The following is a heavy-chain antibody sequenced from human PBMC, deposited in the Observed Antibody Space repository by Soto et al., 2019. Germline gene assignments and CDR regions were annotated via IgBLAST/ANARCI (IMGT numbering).Heavy chain of an antibody. CDR1: GGSISSYY. D-gene: IGHD3-9*01. CDR3: AREEAFYDILTGYYYGNWFDP. CDR2: IYYSGST. J-gene: IGHJ5*02. Sequence: PSETLSLTCTVSGGSISSYYWSWIRQPPGKGLEWIGYIYYSGSTNYNPSLKSRVTTSVDTSKNQCSLKLSSVTAADTAVYYCAREEAFYDILTGYYYGNWFDPWGQGTLVTVSS. V-gene: IGHV4-59*01.